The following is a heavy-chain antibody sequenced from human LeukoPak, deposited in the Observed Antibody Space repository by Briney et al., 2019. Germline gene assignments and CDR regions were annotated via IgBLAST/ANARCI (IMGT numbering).Heavy chain of an antibody. D-gene: IGHD4-23*01. Sequence: PGGSLRLSCAASGFTFSTYWMHWVRQAPGKGLVWVSRISSDGSIAINADSVEGRFTVSRDNAKNTLYLQMNSLRVEDTAVYYCARADYCGNSDFHYWGQGTLVTVSS. V-gene: IGHV3-74*01. CDR2: ISSDGSIA. CDR3: ARADYCGNSDFHY. CDR1: GFTFSTYW. J-gene: IGHJ4*02.